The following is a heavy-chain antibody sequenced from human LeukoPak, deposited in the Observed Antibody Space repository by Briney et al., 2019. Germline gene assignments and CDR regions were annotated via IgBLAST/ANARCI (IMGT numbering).Heavy chain of an antibody. J-gene: IGHJ6*03. Sequence: ASVKVSCKASGYTFTGYYMHWVRQAPGQGLEWMGWINPNSGGTNYAQKFQGRVTMTRDTSISTAYMELGSLRSEDTAVYYCARDRPDYGAASPYYYYMDVWGKGTTVTVSS. CDR3: ARDRPDYGAASPYYYYMDV. CDR1: GYTFTGYY. V-gene: IGHV1-2*02. CDR2: INPNSGGT. D-gene: IGHD4-17*01.